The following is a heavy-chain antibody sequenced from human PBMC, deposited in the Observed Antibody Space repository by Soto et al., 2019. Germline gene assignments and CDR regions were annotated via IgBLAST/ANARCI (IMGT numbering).Heavy chain of an antibody. Sequence: GGSLRLSCAASGFTFSAFAIIWVRQAPGKGLEWVSGITGSGTGSYYADSVKGRFTISRDNSKNMLFLQMNSLRAEDTAVYYCAKSGSFFYFDSWGQGTPVTVSS. J-gene: IGHJ4*02. CDR2: ITGSGTGS. CDR1: GFTFSAFA. CDR3: AKSGSFFYFDS. V-gene: IGHV3-23*01. D-gene: IGHD1-26*01.